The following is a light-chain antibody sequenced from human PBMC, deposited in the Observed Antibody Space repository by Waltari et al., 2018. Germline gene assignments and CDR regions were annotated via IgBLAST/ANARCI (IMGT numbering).Light chain of an antibody. J-gene: IGKJ2*01. CDR3: QQYNIRPPDT. Sequence: EIVMTQSPATLSVSPGDRATLSCRASQSVKSNLAWYQKKPGQAPRLLSYGASTRVTGIPARFSGSGSGTEFTLTISSLQSEDSAVYFCQQYNIRPPDTFGQGTKLEIK. CDR1: QSVKSN. CDR2: GAS. V-gene: IGKV3-15*01.